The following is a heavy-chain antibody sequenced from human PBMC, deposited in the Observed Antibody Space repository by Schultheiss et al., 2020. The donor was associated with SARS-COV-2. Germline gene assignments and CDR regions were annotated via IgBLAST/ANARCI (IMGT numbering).Heavy chain of an antibody. CDR3: ARVSVYYDSSGYYDY. D-gene: IGHD3-22*01. CDR2: VSYRGST. V-gene: IGHV4-61*08. Sequence: SETLSLTCAVSGGSISSGGYSWSWIRQPPGKGLEWIGHVSYRGSTNYNPSFKSRVTMSVDTSKNQFSLRLSSVTAADTAVYYCARVSVYYDSSGYYDYWGQGTLVTVSS. J-gene: IGHJ4*02. CDR1: GGSISSGGYS.